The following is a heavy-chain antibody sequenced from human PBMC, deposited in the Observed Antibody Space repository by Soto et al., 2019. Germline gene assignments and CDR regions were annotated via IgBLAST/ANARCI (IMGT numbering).Heavy chain of an antibody. J-gene: IGHJ4*02. Sequence: QVQLVQSGAEEKKPGASVKVSCKASGYTFTSYAMHWVRQAPGQRLEWMGWINAGNGNTKYSQKFQGRVTITRDTSASTAYMELTSLRSEDTAVYYCARGITLPTPLDYWGQGTLVTVSS. D-gene: IGHD1-20*01. CDR3: ARGITLPTPLDY. V-gene: IGHV1-3*05. CDR2: INAGNGNT. CDR1: GYTFTSYA.